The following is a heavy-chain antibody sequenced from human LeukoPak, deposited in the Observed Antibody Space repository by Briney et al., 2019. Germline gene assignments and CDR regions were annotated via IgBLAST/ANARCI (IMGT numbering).Heavy chain of an antibody. CDR3: ARNSSDWYGYMDV. CDR2: ISTYNGYA. V-gene: IGHV1-18*01. Sequence: ASVTVSCKSSGYTFTNYGLSWVRQAPGQGLEGMGWISTYNGYANYAQKLQGRVTMTTETSTSTAYMELRSLRSDDTAVYYCARNSSDWYGYMDVWGKGTTVTVSS. CDR1: GYTFTNYG. J-gene: IGHJ6*04. D-gene: IGHD6-19*01.